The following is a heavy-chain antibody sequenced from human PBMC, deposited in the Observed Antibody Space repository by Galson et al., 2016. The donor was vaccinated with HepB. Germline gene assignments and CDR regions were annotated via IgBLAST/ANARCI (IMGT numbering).Heavy chain of an antibody. D-gene: IGHD4/OR15-4a*01. Sequence: SETLSFTCAVSGDSISNNYWWTWVRQFPGQGLEWIGEIYQTGTAHYNPSFPSPATISIDKSKNEISLRLASVTAADTAVYYCTRGTLGTVATMAFDYWGQGTLVSVTS. CDR1: GDSISNNYW. J-gene: IGHJ4*02. CDR2: IYQTGTA. V-gene: IGHV4-4*02. CDR3: TRGTLGTVATMAFDY.